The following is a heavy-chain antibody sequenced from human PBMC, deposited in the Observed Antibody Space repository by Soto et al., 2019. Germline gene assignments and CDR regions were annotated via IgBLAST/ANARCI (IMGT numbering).Heavy chain of an antibody. J-gene: IGHJ6*02. CDR3: AKPVADCTNGVCYIPTKLYYYGMDV. Sequence: PGGSLRLSCAASGFTFSSYAMSWVRQAPGKGLEWVSAISGSGGSTYYADSVKGRFTISRDNSKNTLYLQMNSLRAEDTAVYYCAKPVADCTNGVCYIPTKLYYYGMDVWGQGTTVTV. CDR2: ISGSGGST. V-gene: IGHV3-23*01. CDR1: GFTFSSYA. D-gene: IGHD2-8*01.